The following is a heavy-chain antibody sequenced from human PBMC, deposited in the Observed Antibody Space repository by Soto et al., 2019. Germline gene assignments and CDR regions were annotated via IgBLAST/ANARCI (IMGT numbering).Heavy chain of an antibody. D-gene: IGHD2-15*01. CDR2: IIPIFGTA. CDR1: GGTFSSYA. Sequence: QVQLVQSGAEVKKPGSSVKVSCKASGGTFSSYAISWVRQAPGQGLEWMGGIIPIFGTANYAQKFQGRDTITADEAASTAYMGLSSLRSEDTAVYYWARHRGGRGYCCGMYVWGQGTTVTVSS. J-gene: IGHJ6*02. CDR3: ARHRGGRGYCCGMYV. V-gene: IGHV1-69*12.